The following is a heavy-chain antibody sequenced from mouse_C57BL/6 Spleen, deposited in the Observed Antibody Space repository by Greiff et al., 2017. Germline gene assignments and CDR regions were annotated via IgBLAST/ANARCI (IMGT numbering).Heavy chain of an antibody. V-gene: IGHV1-42*01. CDR1: GYSFTGYY. J-gene: IGHJ1*03. CDR2: INPSTGGT. Sequence: VQLQQSGPELVKPGASVKISCKASGYSFTGYYMNWVKQSPEKSLECIGEINPSTGGTTYNQKFKAKATLTVDKSSSTAYMQLKSLTSEDSAVXYCARSRTDWYFDVWGTGTTVTVSS. CDR3: ARSRTDWYFDV. D-gene: IGHD4-1*01.